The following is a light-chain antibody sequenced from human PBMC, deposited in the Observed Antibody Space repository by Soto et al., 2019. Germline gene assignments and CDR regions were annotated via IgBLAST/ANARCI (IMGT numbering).Light chain of an antibody. V-gene: IGKV1-5*03. CDR3: QQYNTPYT. CDR1: QSISSW. Sequence: DIQMTQSPSTLSASVGDRVTITCRASQSISSWLAWYQQKPGKAPKLLIYKASSLESGVPSRFSGSGSGTEFTLTISSLQPDDFANYYCQQYNTPYTFGQGTKLEIK. CDR2: KAS. J-gene: IGKJ2*01.